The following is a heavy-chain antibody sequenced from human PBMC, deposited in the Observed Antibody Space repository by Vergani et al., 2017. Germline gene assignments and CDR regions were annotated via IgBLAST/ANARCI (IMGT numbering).Heavy chain of an antibody. D-gene: IGHD3-10*01. CDR1: GYTFTSYY. CDR3: ARDSAYYYGSGGEYYFDY. J-gene: IGHJ4*02. CDR2: INPGTGNT. V-gene: IGHV1-46*01. Sequence: QVQLVQSGAEVKKPGASVKLSCKASGYTFTSYYIHWVRQAPGQGLEWMGIINPGTGNTNYAQKFQGRVTMARDTSTSTVYMELSSLRSEDTAVYYCARDSAYYYGSGGEYYFDYWGQGTLVTVSS.